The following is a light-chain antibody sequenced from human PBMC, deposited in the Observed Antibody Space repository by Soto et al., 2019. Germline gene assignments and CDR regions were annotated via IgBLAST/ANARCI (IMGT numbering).Light chain of an antibody. V-gene: IGKV3-11*01. J-gene: IGKJ4*01. CDR1: QSVSSY. Sequence: EIVLTQSPATLSLSPGERATLSCRASQSVSSYLAWYQQKPGQAPRLLIYDASNRATGIPARFSGSGSGTDFTRTISSLEPDDFAVYYCQQRSNWPTFGGGTKVEIK. CDR2: DAS. CDR3: QQRSNWPT.